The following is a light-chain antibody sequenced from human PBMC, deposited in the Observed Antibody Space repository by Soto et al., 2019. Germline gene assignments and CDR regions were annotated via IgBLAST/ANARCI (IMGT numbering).Light chain of an antibody. CDR3: QQYDNLPYT. CDR2: DAS. CDR1: QDITNY. Sequence: DIQMTQSPSSLSASVGDIVTITCQASQDITNYLNCYQQKPGKDPKLLIYDASNLETGVPSRFSGSGSGTDFTFTISSLQPEDIATYYFQQYDNLPYTFGQGTTLEIK. V-gene: IGKV1-33*01. J-gene: IGKJ2*01.